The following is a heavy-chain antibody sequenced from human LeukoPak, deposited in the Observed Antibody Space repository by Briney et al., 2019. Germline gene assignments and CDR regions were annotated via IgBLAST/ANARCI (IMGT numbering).Heavy chain of an antibody. CDR1: GYTFTSYY. CDR2: INPSGGGT. D-gene: IGHD2-21*02. J-gene: IGHJ4*02. CDR3: AREKEVVVVTGNYFDY. Sequence: GASVKVSCKAPGYTFTSYYIHWVRQAPGQGLEWMGIINPSGGGTTYAQKFQGRVTMTGDTSTSTVYMELSSLTSEDTAVYYCAREKEVVVVTGNYFDYWGQGSLVTVSS. V-gene: IGHV1-46*01.